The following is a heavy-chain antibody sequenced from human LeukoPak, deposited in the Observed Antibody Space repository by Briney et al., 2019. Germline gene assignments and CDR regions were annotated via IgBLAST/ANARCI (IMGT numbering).Heavy chain of an antibody. CDR1: GFTFSSSW. V-gene: IGHV3-74*01. Sequence: GGSLRLSCAASGFTFSSSWMHWVRQAPGQGLVWVSRINHDGTTTNYVDSVKGRLTISRDNSKNTLYLQMNSLRAKDTAVHYCVRDRFYGMDVWGQGTTVTVSS. J-gene: IGHJ6*02. CDR2: INHDGTTT. CDR3: VRDRFYGMDV.